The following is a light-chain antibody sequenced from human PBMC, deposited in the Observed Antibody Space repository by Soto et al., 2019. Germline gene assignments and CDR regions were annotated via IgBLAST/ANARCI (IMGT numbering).Light chain of an antibody. V-gene: IGKV3-15*01. J-gene: IGKJ1*01. CDR3: QQYNNWPPWT. CDR2: GAS. Sequence: EIVMTQSPATLSVSPWEGATLSCRASQSVYSNLAWYQQKPGQAPRLLLHGASTRATGIPARFSGSGSGTDFTLTISSLQSEDFAVYYCQQYNNWPPWTFGQGTKVDIK. CDR1: QSVYSN.